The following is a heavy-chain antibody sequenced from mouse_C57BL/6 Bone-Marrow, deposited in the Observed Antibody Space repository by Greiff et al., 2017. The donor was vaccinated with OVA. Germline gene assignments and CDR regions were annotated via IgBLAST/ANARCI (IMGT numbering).Heavy chain of an antibody. V-gene: IGHV14-4*01. J-gene: IGHJ1*03. CDR2: IDPENGDT. D-gene: IGHD2-5*01. Sequence: VQLQQSGAELVRPGASVKLSCTASGFNIKDDYMHWVKQRPDQGLEWIGWIDPENGDTEYASKFQGKATITADTSSNTAYLQLSSLTSEDTAVYYCTTYHYSIWYFDVWGTGTTVTVSS. CDR1: GFNIKDDY. CDR3: TTYHYSIWYFDV.